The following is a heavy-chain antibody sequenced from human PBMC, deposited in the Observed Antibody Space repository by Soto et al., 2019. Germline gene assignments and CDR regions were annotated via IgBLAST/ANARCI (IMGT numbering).Heavy chain of an antibody. CDR3: ARDDPDSSGYFDY. CDR1: GGSISSYY. Sequence: QVQLQESGPGLVKASENLSLTCTVSGGSISSYYWSWIRQPPGKGLEWIGYIYYSGSTNYNPSLMSRVTISVDTSKNQFSLKLSSVTAADTAVYYCARDDPDSSGYFDYWGQGTLVTDSS. V-gene: IGHV4-59*01. D-gene: IGHD3-22*01. J-gene: IGHJ4*02. CDR2: IYYSGST.